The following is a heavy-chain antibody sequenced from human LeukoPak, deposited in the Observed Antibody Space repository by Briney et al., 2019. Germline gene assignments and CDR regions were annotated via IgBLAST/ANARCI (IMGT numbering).Heavy chain of an antibody. J-gene: IGHJ3*02. Sequence: ASVKVSCKASGYTFTSYGISWVRQAPGQGLEWMGWISAYNGNTNYAQKLQGRVTMTTDTSTSTAYMELRSLRSDGTAVYYCASPSIAAAGDAFDIWGQGTMVTVSS. CDR1: GYTFTSYG. CDR3: ASPSIAAAGDAFDI. D-gene: IGHD6-13*01. CDR2: ISAYNGNT. V-gene: IGHV1-18*01.